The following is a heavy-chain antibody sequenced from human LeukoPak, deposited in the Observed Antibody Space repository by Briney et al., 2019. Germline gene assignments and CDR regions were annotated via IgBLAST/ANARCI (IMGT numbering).Heavy chain of an antibody. J-gene: IGHJ4*02. CDR1: GYTFTDYY. CDR2: VNPNSGDT. CDR3: ARGRRILVGDTNAGDFFDY. Sequence: ASVKVSCKASGYTFTDYYIHWVRQAPGQGLEWMGWVNPNSGDTYYAQKFQGGVTMTRDTSISTAYIELSRLRSDDTAVYYCARGRRILVGDTNAGDFFDYWGQGTLVTVSS. D-gene: IGHD1-26*01. V-gene: IGHV1-2*02.